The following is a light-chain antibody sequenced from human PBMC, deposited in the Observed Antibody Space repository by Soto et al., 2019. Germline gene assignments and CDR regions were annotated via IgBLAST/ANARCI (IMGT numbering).Light chain of an antibody. V-gene: IGKV1-39*01. CDR3: QQSYSTPRT. Sequence: DIQMTQSPSSLPASVRERVTITCRASQSISSYLNWYQQKPGKAPKLLIYAASSLQSGVPSRFSGSGSGTDFTLTVSSLQPEDFATYFCQQSYSTPRTFGQGTKVEVK. CDR1: QSISSY. CDR2: AAS. J-gene: IGKJ1*01.